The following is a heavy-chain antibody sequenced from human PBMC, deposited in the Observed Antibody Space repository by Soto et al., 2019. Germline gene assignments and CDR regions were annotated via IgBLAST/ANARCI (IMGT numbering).Heavy chain of an antibody. D-gene: IGHD6-13*01. Sequence: GASVKVSCKASGYTFTSYAMNWVRQAPGQGLEWMGWINPNSGGTNYAQKFQGWVTMTRDTSISTAYMELSRLRSDDTAVYYCARDSRGYSSSWYPLSLAYYGMEVWGQGTTVTVSS. J-gene: IGHJ6*02. V-gene: IGHV1-2*04. CDR2: INPNSGGT. CDR1: GYTFTSYA. CDR3: ARDSRGYSSSWYPLSLAYYGMEV.